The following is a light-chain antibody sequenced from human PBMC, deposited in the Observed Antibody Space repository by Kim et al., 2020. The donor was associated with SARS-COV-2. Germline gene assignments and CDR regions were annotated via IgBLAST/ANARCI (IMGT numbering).Light chain of an antibody. CDR1: SSDIGGYNY. J-gene: IGLJ1*01. V-gene: IGLV2-11*01. CDR2: DVN. CDR3: CSYSGTYTLAV. Sequence: QSALTQPRSVYGSPGQSVTISCTGSSSDIGGYNYVSWYQQYPDKAPKLMIYDVNRRPSGVPDRFSGSKSGNTASLTISGLQAEDEAVYYCCSYSGTYTLAVFGTGTKVTVL.